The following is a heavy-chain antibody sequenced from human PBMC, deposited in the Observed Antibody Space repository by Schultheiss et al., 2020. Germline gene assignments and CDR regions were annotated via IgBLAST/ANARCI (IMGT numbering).Heavy chain of an antibody. Sequence: SQTLSLTCTVSGVSINGGGYFWTWIRQHPDKGLEWIGYVYYGGTTDYNPSLRSRATISVDTSKNQFSLELTSVTAADTAVYYCASRYGDRLFGMVVWGHGTTVTVSS. CDR2: VYYGGTT. V-gene: IGHV4-31*03. CDR1: GVSINGGGYF. D-gene: IGHD3-9*01. CDR3: ASRYGDRLFGMVV. J-gene: IGHJ6*02.